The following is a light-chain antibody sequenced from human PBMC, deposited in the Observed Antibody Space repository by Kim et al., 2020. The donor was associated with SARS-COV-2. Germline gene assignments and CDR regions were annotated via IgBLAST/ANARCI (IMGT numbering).Light chain of an antibody. CDR1: SLRTNY. J-gene: IGLJ1*01. CDR3: NLRDSSGNQYV. CDR2: GKN. V-gene: IGLV3-19*01. Sequence: SSELTQDPAVSVALGQTVRITCQGDSLRTNYASWYQQKARQAPVLVIYGKNNRPSGIPDRFAGSSSGSTASLTITGAQAEDEADYYCNLRDSSGNQYVFG.